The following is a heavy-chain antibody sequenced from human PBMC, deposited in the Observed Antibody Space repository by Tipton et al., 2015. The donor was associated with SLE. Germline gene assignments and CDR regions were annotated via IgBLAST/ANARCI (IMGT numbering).Heavy chain of an antibody. V-gene: IGHV4-59*01. CDR2: IYYSGST. Sequence: TLSLTCTVSGGSISSYYWSWIRQPPGKGLEWIGYIYYSGSTNYNPSLKSRVTISVDTSKNQFSLKLSSVTAADTAVYYCARGLGIAAAGIHYFDYWGQGTLVTVSS. CDR1: GGSISSYY. D-gene: IGHD6-13*01. J-gene: IGHJ4*02. CDR3: ARGLGIAAAGIHYFDY.